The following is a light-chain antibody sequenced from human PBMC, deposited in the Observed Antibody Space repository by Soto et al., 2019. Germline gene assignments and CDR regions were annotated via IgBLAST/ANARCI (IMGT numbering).Light chain of an antibody. CDR1: QSVSSY. CDR2: DAS. V-gene: IGKV3-11*01. Sequence: EIVLTQSPATLSLSPGERATLSCRASQSVSSYLAWYQQKPGQAPRLLIYDASNRATGIPARFSGSGSGPDFTLTISSPEPEDFAVYYCQQRSNWPPWTFGQGTKVEIK. J-gene: IGKJ1*01. CDR3: QQRSNWPPWT.